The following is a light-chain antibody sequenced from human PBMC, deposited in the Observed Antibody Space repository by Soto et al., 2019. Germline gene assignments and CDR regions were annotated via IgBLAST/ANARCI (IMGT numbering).Light chain of an antibody. Sequence: DIQMTQSPSSLSASVGDRVTITCRASQSISSYVNWYQQKPGKAPKFLIYAASSLQSGVPSRFSGSGSGTDFTLTISSLQPEDFATYYCQQSYSTPWTFGQGTKVDIK. V-gene: IGKV1-39*01. CDR2: AAS. CDR3: QQSYSTPWT. CDR1: QSISSY. J-gene: IGKJ1*01.